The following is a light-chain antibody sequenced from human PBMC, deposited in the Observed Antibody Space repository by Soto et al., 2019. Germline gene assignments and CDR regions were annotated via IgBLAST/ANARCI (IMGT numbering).Light chain of an antibody. CDR3: QQYNYWPPWT. CDR2: DAS. V-gene: IGKV3-15*01. Sequence: ILMTQSPATLSVSPGEGATLSCRASQSVSNSLAWYQQKPGQAPRLLIYDASTRATGIPARFSGSGSGTEFTLTISGLQSEDFAVYYCQQYNYWPPWTFGQGTKVEIK. CDR1: QSVSNS. J-gene: IGKJ1*01.